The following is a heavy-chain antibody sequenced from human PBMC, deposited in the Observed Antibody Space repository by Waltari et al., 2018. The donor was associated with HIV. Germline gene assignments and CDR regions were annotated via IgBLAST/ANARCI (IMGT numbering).Heavy chain of an antibody. CDR1: GFTFGDYA. V-gene: IGHV3-49*05. CDR2: IIGKSYGGTT. Sequence: EMQLVESGGDLVKPGRSLRLSCAASGFTFGDYAMNWFRQAPGKPLELFGCIIGKSYGGTTEYAASVKGRFSISKDESKGVAYLQMNSLGTEDSAVYYCARADDSRGYFLFGLDGWGQGTTVTVSS. CDR3: ARADDSRGYFLFGLDG. D-gene: IGHD3-22*01. J-gene: IGHJ6*02.